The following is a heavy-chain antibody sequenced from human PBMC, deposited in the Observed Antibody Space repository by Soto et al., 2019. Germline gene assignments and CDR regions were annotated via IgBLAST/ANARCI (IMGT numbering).Heavy chain of an antibody. CDR1: GGSISSSSYY. J-gene: IGHJ4*02. D-gene: IGHD3-3*01. Sequence: SETLSLTCTVSGGSISSSSYYWGWIRQPPGKGLEWIGSIYYSGSTYYNPSLKSRVTISVDTSKNQFSLKLSSVTAADTAVYYCASCPRDFWSGYCVNYWGQGTLVTVSS. V-gene: IGHV4-39*01. CDR2: IYYSGST. CDR3: ASCPRDFWSGYCVNY.